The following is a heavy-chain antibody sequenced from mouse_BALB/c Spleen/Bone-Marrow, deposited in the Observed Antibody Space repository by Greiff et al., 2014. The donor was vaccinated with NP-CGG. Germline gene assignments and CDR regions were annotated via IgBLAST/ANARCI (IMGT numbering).Heavy chain of an antibody. CDR2: IDPANGNT. CDR3: ARWEYYAMDY. D-gene: IGHD4-1*01. J-gene: IGHJ4*01. V-gene: IGHV14-3*02. CDR1: GFNIKDTY. Sequence: EVQLVESGAELVKPGASVKLSCTASGFNIKDTYMHWVKQRPEQGLEWIGRIDPANGNTKYDPKFQGKATITADTSSNTAYLQLSSLTSEDTAVYYCARWEYYAMDYWGRGTSVTVSS.